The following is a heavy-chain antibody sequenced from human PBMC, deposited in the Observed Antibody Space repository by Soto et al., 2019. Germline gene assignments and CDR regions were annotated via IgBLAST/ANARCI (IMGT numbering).Heavy chain of an antibody. V-gene: IGHV3-74*01. CDR3: AREYYDFWSGSLGMDV. J-gene: IGHJ6*02. CDR1: GFTFSSYW. Sequence: GGSLRLSXAASGFTFSSYWMHWVRQAPGKGLVWVSRINSGGSSTSYADSVKGRFTISRDNAKNTLYLQMNSLRAEDTAVYYCAREYYDFWSGSLGMDVWGQGTTVTVSS. CDR2: INSGGSST. D-gene: IGHD3-3*01.